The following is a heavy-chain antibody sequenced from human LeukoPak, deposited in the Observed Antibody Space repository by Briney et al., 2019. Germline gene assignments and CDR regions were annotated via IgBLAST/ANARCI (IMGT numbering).Heavy chain of an antibody. Sequence: SETLSLTCTVSGGSISSYYWSWIRQPAGKGLEWIGRIYTSGSTNYNPSLKSRVTMSVDTSKNQFSLKLSSVTAADTAVYYCARDHRDYYYYYYMDVWGKGTTVTVSS. V-gene: IGHV4-4*07. CDR2: IYTSGST. J-gene: IGHJ6*03. CDR3: ARDHRDYYYYYYMDV. CDR1: GGSISSYY.